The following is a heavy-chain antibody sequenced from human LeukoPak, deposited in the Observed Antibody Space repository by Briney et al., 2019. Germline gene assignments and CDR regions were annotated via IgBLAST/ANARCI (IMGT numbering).Heavy chain of an antibody. D-gene: IGHD3-10*01. Sequence: GGSLRLSCAASGFTFSSYAMSWVRQAPGKGLEWVSSISGSGGSTYYADSVRGRFTVSRDNSRNTLALQMNSLRAEDTAVYYCARESFGGIQLWAPFDYWGQGTLVTVSS. J-gene: IGHJ4*02. V-gene: IGHV3-23*01. CDR2: ISGSGGST. CDR3: ARESFGGIQLWAPFDY. CDR1: GFTFSSYA.